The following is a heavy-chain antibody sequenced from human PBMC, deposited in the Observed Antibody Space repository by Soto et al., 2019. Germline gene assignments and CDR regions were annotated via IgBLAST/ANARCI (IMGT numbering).Heavy chain of an antibody. V-gene: IGHV3-23*01. CDR3: SDWRAGGPVNLDH. D-gene: IGHD2-15*01. CDR1: GLSLNNYA. J-gene: IGHJ4*02. CDR2: IDVLDGA. Sequence: EVQILESGGDLVQPGGYLRLSCVVSGLSLNNYAIAWVRHAPGQGLEFVSTIDVLDGAWYSDSVRGRLAISRDVSRNTVYLQMSSLRVEDTAIYFCSDWRAGGPVNLDHWGPGTRVTVSS.